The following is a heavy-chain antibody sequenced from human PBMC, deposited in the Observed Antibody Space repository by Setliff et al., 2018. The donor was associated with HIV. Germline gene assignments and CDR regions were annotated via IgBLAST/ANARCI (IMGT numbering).Heavy chain of an antibody. D-gene: IGHD3-22*01. Sequence: SETLSLTCTVSSDSISSSYWTWIRQPPGQGLEWIGYVHHSGSTKYNASLRSRVTVSVDTSKNQFSLKLSSVTAADTAVYYCARAGYYGSTSYWEYFQHWGQGTLVTVSS. CDR2: VHHSGST. CDR3: ARAGYYGSTSYWEYFQH. CDR1: SDSISSSY. J-gene: IGHJ1*01. V-gene: IGHV4-59*01.